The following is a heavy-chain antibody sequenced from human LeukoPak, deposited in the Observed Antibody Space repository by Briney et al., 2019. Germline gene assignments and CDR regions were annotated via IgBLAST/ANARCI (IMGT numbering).Heavy chain of an antibody. J-gene: IGHJ5*02. Sequence: QAGGSLRLSCAASGFTFSSYWMSWVRQAPGKGLEWVANIKQDGSEKYYVDSVKGRFTISRDNAKNSLYLQMNSLRAEDTAVYCCARVDRIGNYYGSPGWFDPWGQGTLVTVSS. D-gene: IGHD3-10*01. CDR3: ARVDRIGNYYGSPGWFDP. V-gene: IGHV3-7*03. CDR2: IKQDGSEK. CDR1: GFTFSSYW.